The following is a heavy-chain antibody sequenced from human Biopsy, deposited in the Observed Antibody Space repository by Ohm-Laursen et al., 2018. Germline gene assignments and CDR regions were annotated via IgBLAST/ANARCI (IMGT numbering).Heavy chain of an antibody. CDR2: IYPGGGT. Sequence: LSLTCAVSGDSIRNYYWSWIRQAAGKGLEWIGRIYPGGGTIYNPSLKSRVTMSVDTSKNHFSLNLNSVTAADTAVYYCAGIVLGPTNDAFDIWGQGTMVTVSS. V-gene: IGHV4-4*07. CDR3: AGIVLGPTNDAFDI. CDR1: GDSIRNYY. J-gene: IGHJ3*02. D-gene: IGHD1-26*01.